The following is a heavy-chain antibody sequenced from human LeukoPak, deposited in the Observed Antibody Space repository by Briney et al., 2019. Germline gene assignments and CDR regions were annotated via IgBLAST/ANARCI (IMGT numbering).Heavy chain of an antibody. V-gene: IGHV1-8*01. J-gene: IGHJ4*02. CDR1: GYTFTSYD. D-gene: IGHD7-27*01. CDR2: MSPNSGDT. Sequence: GASVKVSCKASGYTFTSYDFNWVRQATGQRPEWMGWMSPNSGDTGYAQKFQDRVTMTRNTSISTAYMELSSLRSDDTAVYYCARGPPTWGYDYWGPGTLVTVSS. CDR3: ARGPPTWGYDY.